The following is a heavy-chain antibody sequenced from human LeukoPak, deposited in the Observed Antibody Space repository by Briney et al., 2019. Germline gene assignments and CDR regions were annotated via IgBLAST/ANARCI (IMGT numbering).Heavy chain of an antibody. V-gene: IGHV4-34*01. CDR2: INDSGST. Sequence: PSETLSLTCAVYGGSFSGYYWSWIRQPPGKGLERIGEINDSGSTNYNPSLKSRVTISVDTSKNQFSLKLSSVTAADTAVYYCARGAFWSGLTYYYYYLDVWGKGTTVTVSS. CDR1: GGSFSGYY. CDR3: ARGAFWSGLTYYYYYLDV. J-gene: IGHJ6*03. D-gene: IGHD3-3*01.